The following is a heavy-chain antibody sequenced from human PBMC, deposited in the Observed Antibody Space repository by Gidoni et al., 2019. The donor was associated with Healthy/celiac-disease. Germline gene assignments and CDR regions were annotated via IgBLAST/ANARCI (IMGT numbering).Heavy chain of an antibody. J-gene: IGHJ4*02. D-gene: IGHD5-18*01. Sequence: QVQLVESGGGVVQPGRSLRLSCAASGFTFSSYGMHWVRQAPGKGLEWVEVISYDGSNKYYADSVKGRFTISRDNSKNTLYLQMNSLRAEDTAVYYCAKVRLSDTAMAPFDYWGQGTLVTVSS. V-gene: IGHV3-30*18. CDR2: ISYDGSNK. CDR1: GFTFSSYG. CDR3: AKVRLSDTAMAPFDY.